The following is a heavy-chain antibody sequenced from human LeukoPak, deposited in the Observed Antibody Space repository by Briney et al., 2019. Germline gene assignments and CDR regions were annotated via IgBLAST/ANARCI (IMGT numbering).Heavy chain of an antibody. D-gene: IGHD6-19*01. CDR2: MNPNSGNT. Sequence: ASVKVSCKASGYTFTSYDINWVRQATGQGLEWMGWMNPNSGNTGYAQKFQGRVTMTSNTSISTAYMELSSLRSEDTAVYYCARGSSYSSGWYAFDIWGQGTMVTVSS. CDR1: GYTFTSYD. CDR3: ARGSSYSSGWYAFDI. J-gene: IGHJ3*02. V-gene: IGHV1-8*01.